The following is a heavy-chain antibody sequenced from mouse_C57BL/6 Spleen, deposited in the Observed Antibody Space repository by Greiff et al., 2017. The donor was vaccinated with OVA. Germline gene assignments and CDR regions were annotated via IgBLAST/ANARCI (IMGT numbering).Heavy chain of an antibody. V-gene: IGHV1-22*01. Sequence: VQLKESGPELVKPGASVKMSCKASGYTFTDYNMHWVKQSHGKSLEWIGYINPNNGGTSYNQKFKGKATLTVNKSSSTAYMELRSLTSEDSAVYYCARFSIYYYGSSYAWFAYWGQGTLVTVSA. CDR2: INPNNGGT. CDR3: ARFSIYYYGSSYAWFAY. J-gene: IGHJ3*01. D-gene: IGHD1-1*01. CDR1: GYTFTDYN.